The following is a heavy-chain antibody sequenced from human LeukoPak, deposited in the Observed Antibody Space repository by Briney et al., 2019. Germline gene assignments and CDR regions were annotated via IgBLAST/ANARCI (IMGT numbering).Heavy chain of an antibody. V-gene: IGHV3-48*01. CDR1: GFTFSNYT. CDR2: ISSSSSAI. D-gene: IGHD3-10*01. J-gene: IGHJ4*02. CDR3: AKDGSGSPIDY. Sequence: PGGSLRLSCAASGFTFSNYTFTWVRQAPGKGLEWVSYISSSSSAIYYAESVKGRFTISRDNAKNSLYLQMNSLRVEDTAVYYCAKDGSGSPIDYWAREPWSPSPQ.